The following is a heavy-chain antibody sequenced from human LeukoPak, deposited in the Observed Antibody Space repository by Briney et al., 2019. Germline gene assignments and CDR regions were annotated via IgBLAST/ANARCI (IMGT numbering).Heavy chain of an antibody. V-gene: IGHV3-23*01. D-gene: IGHD5-18*01. J-gene: IGHJ4*02. CDR3: AKGIELWLTYFDH. CDR2: ISGNGGST. Sequence: QPGGSLRLSCVASGFSFSSYVMNWVRRAPGTGLEWVSAISGNGGSTYYADSAKGRFTISRDNSKNTLSLQMNSLRAEDTAVYYCAKGIELWLTYFDHWGQGTLVTASS. CDR1: GFSFSSYV.